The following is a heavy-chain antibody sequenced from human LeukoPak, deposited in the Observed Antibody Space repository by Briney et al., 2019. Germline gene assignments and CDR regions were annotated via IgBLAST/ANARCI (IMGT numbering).Heavy chain of an antibody. D-gene: IGHD3-3*01. CDR1: GYTFNSHG. J-gene: IGHJ3*02. CDR3: ARGSGFDAFDI. Sequence: ASLKVSCKASGYTFNSHGITWVRQAPGQGLEWMGIINPSDGSTSYAQKFQGRVTMTRDMSTSTVYMELSSLRSEDTAVYYCARGSGFDAFDIWGQGTMVTVSS. V-gene: IGHV1-46*02. CDR2: INPSDGST.